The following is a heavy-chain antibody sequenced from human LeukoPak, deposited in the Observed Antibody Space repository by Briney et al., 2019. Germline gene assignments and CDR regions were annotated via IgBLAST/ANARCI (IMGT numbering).Heavy chain of an antibody. J-gene: IGHJ4*02. V-gene: IGHV4-39*01. CDR3: ARHGQYSGSYPFDY. D-gene: IGHD1-26*01. CDR1: GGSISSSSYY. CDR2: IYYSGST. Sequence: SETLSLTCTVSGGSISSSSYYWGWIRQPPGKGLEWIGSIYYSGSTYYNPSPKSRVTISVDTSKNQFSLKLSSVTAADTAVYYCARHGQYSGSYPFDYWGQGTLVTVSS.